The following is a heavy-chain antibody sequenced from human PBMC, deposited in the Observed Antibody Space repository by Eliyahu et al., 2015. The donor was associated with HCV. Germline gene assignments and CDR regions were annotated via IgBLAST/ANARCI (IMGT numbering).Heavy chain of an antibody. Sequence: TSGGYYWSWIRQHPGKGLEWIGYIYYSGSTYYNPSLKSRVTISVDTSKNQFSLKLSSVTAADTAVYYCARTKADSSGYYYRYYFDYWGQGTLVTVSS. V-gene: IGHV4-31*02. CDR3: ARTKADSSGYYYRYYFDY. J-gene: IGHJ4*02. CDR1: TSGGYY. D-gene: IGHD3-22*01. CDR2: IYYSGST.